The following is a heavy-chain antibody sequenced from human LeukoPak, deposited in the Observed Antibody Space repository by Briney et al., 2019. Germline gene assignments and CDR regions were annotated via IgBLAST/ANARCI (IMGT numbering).Heavy chain of an antibody. J-gene: IGHJ3*02. CDR2: ISWDGGST. D-gene: IGHD2-2*01. CDR1: GFTFDDYA. Sequence: GGSLRLSCAASGFTFDDYAMHWVRQAPGKGLEWVSLISWDGGSTYYADSVKGRFTISRDNSTNSLYLQMNSLRSEDTALYYCASLGYCSSTSCYGAFDIWGQGTMVTVSS. V-gene: IGHV3-43D*04. CDR3: ASLGYCSSTSCYGAFDI.